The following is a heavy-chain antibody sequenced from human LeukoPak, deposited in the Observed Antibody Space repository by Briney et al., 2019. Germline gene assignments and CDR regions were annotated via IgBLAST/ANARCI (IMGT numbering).Heavy chain of an antibody. V-gene: IGHV4-30-2*01. Sequence: SQTLSLTCAVSGGSISSGGYSWSWIRQPPGKGLEWIGYIYHSGSTYYNPSLKSRVTISVDRSKNQFSLKLSSVTAADTAVYCCARGADYGDYYYFDYWGQGTLVTVSS. CDR3: ARGADYGDYYYFDY. J-gene: IGHJ4*02. D-gene: IGHD4-17*01. CDR2: IYHSGST. CDR1: GGSISSGGYS.